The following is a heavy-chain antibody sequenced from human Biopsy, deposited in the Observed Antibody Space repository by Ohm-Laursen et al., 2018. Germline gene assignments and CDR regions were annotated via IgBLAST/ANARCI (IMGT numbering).Heavy chain of an antibody. Sequence: SLRLSCAASGFVVSGTQMSWVRQAPRKGLEWVSVIYSGDSTYYADSVKGRFTISRDESKNTLYLQMNRLRAEDTAVCHCARATYSSGHKIDSWGQGTLVTVSS. J-gene: IGHJ4*02. D-gene: IGHD6-25*01. CDR2: IYSGDST. V-gene: IGHV3-53*01. CDR3: ARATYSSGHKIDS. CDR1: GFVVSGTQ.